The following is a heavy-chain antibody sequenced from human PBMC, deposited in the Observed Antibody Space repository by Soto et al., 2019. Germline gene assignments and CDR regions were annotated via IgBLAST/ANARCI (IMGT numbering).Heavy chain of an antibody. Sequence: ASVKVSCKASGYTFTSYGISWVRQAPGQGLEWMGWISAYNGNTNYAQKLQGRVTMTTDTSTSTAYMELRSLRSDDTAVYYCARDAIVVVAANGFDYWGQGTLVTVSS. J-gene: IGHJ4*02. V-gene: IGHV1-18*01. CDR3: ARDAIVVVAANGFDY. CDR1: GYTFTSYG. D-gene: IGHD2-15*01. CDR2: ISAYNGNT.